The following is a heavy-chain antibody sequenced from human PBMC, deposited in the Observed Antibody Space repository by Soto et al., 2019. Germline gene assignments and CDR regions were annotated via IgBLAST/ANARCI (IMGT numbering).Heavy chain of an antibody. CDR1: GYSFTRHD. CDR3: AREAYNDDSHWFDP. V-gene: IGHV1-8*01. Sequence: QVQLVQSGAEVRKPGASVRVSCKATGYSFTRHDINWLRQAAGQGLEWMGWMNPNSGNAAYAQKFQGRVTMTRNTSITTAYIEVTSLKSEDTAVYFCAREAYNDDSHWFDPWGQGTLVTVSS. CDR2: MNPNSGNA. J-gene: IGHJ5*02. D-gene: IGHD1-1*01.